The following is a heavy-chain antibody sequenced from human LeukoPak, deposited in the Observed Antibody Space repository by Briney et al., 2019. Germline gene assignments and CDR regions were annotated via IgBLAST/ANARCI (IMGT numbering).Heavy chain of an antibody. CDR2: IYYSGST. V-gene: IGHV4-59*01. Sequence: SETLSLTCTVSDGSISSYYWSWIRQPPGKGLEWIGYIYYSGSTNYNPSLKSRVTISVDTSKNQFSLKLSSVTAADTAVYYCARDLYDILTGLPYGMDVWGQGTTVTVSS. J-gene: IGHJ6*02. CDR3: ARDLYDILTGLPYGMDV. D-gene: IGHD3-9*01. CDR1: DGSISSYY.